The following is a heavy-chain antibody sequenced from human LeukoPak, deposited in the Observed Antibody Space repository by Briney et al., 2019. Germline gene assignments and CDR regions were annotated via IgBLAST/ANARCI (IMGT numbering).Heavy chain of an antibody. CDR3: AREASREQLVPFDY. V-gene: IGHV1-18*01. J-gene: IGHJ4*02. CDR2: ISAYNGNT. Sequence: ASVKVSCKASGYTFTSYGISWVRQAPGQGLEWMGWISAYNGNTNYAQKLQGRVTMTTDTSTSTAYMELRSLRSDDTAVYYCAREASREQLVPFDYWGQGTLVTVSS. CDR1: GYTFTSYG. D-gene: IGHD6-6*01.